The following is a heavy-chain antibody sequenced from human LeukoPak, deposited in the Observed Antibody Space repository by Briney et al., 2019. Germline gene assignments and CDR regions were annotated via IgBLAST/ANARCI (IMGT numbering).Heavy chain of an antibody. CDR2: INHSGST. Sequence: PSETLSLTCAVYGGSFSGYYWSWIRQPPGKGLEWIGEINHSGSTNYNPSLKSRVTISVDTSKNQISLKLSSVTAADTAVYYCAREGHSSSSRGYFDYWGQGTLVTVSS. J-gene: IGHJ4*02. CDR1: GGSFSGYY. V-gene: IGHV4-34*01. CDR3: AREGHSSSSRGYFDY. D-gene: IGHD6-6*01.